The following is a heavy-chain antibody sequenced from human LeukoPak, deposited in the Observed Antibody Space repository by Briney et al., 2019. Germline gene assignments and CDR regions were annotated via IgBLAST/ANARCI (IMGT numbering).Heavy chain of an antibody. Sequence: SQTLSLTCTVSADSLSSGGHYWAWIHQLPGKGLELNGFIHHSGSPRHNPSLKDRVAISVDASRKQFALRLSSVTAADTAIYYCARGGNRFGGFYFDYWGQGIQVIVSS. J-gene: IGHJ4*02. CDR1: ADSLSSGGHY. CDR3: ARGGNRFGGFYFDY. D-gene: IGHD3-10*01. CDR2: IHHSGSP. V-gene: IGHV4-31*03.